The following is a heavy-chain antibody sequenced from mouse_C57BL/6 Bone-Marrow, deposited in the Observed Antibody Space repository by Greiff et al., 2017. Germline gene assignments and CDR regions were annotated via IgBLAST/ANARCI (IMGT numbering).Heavy chain of an antibody. Sequence: QVQLQQPGAELVKPGASVKLSCKASGYTFTSYWMHWVKQRPGQGLEWIGMIHPNSGSTNYNEKFKSKATLTVDKSSSTAYMQLSSLTSEDSAVYYCARATGLLLAWFAYWGQGTLVTVSA. CDR1: GYTFTSYW. D-gene: IGHD1-1*01. CDR2: IHPNSGST. CDR3: ARATGLLLAWFAY. V-gene: IGHV1-64*01. J-gene: IGHJ3*01.